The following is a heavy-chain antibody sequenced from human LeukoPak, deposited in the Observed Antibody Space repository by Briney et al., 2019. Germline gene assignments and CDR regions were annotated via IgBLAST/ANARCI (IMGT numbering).Heavy chain of an antibody. V-gene: IGHV3-23*01. D-gene: IGHD1-1*01. Sequence: GGSLRLSCAASGFTFSSYAMSWVRHAPGKGLEYVSVISGSGGSTHYRDSVKGRFTTSRDNSKNTLYLQMNSLRVEDTAVYYCAKDGTTTITFDYWGQGTLVTVSS. J-gene: IGHJ4*02. CDR3: AKDGTTTITFDY. CDR2: ISGSGGST. CDR1: GFTFSSYA.